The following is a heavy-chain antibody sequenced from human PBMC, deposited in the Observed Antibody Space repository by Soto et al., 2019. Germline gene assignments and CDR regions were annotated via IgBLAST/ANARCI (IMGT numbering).Heavy chain of an antibody. CDR2: INHSGST. CDR1: GGSFSGYY. CDR3: ARQGMRFGYYYYYGMDV. V-gene: IGHV4-34*01. Sequence: SETLSLTCAVYGGSFSGYYWSWIRQPPGKGLEWIGEINHSGSTNYNPSLKSRVTISVDTSKNQFSLKLSSVTAADTAVYYCARQGMRFGYYYYYGMDVWGQGTTVT. D-gene: IGHD3-10*01. J-gene: IGHJ6*02.